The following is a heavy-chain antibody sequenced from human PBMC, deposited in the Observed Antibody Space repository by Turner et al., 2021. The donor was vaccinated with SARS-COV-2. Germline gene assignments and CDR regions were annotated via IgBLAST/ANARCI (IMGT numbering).Heavy chain of an antibody. J-gene: IGHJ3*01. Sequence: QVKVQESGPGLAKPSENLSLTYTVPSGSISRTNYYWAWISQPPGKGLEWIGNVYYSGLTFSNPSLDSRLTISVDTSKNQFSLHLRSVTVADSAVYYCARPAWELRPIVAFDVWGPGTMVTVSS. D-gene: IGHD1-26*01. CDR2: VYYSGLT. CDR1: SGSISRTNYY. CDR3: ARPAWELRPIVAFDV. V-gene: IGHV4-39*01.